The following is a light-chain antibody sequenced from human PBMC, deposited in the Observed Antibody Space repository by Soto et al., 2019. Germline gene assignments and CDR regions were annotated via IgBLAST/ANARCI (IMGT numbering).Light chain of an antibody. CDR2: DTS. Sequence: EIVLTQSPGTLSLSPGEGATLSCRASQSVSSYLAWYQQKPGQAPRLLIYDTSNRATGVPARFSGSGSGTDFTLTISSLEPEDFAVYYCQQYGSSSWTFGQGTKVDIK. CDR3: QQYGSSSWT. J-gene: IGKJ1*01. CDR1: QSVSSY. V-gene: IGKV3-11*01.